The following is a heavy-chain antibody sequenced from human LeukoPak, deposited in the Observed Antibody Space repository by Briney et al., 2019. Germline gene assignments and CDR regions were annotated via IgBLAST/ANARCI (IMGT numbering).Heavy chain of an antibody. CDR1: VGTFSSYA. CDR2: IIPIFGTA. D-gene: IGHD4/OR15-4a*01. Sequence: SVTVSCKASVGTFSSYAISWVRQAPGQGLEWMGGIIPIFGTANYAQKFQGRVTITADESTSTAYMELSSLRSEDTAVYYCGGCPYYYYYGMDVWGQGTTVTVSS. CDR3: GGCPYYYYYGMDV. V-gene: IGHV1-69*13. J-gene: IGHJ6*02.